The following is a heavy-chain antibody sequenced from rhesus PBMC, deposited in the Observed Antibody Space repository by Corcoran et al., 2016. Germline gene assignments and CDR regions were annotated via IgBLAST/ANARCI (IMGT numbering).Heavy chain of an antibody. CDR2: ITYRASP. CDR3: ASSGSSGYTYVAY. J-gene: IGHJ4*01. Sequence: QVQLQESGPGLVKPSETLSLTCGVSGYSISSGYYWSWVRQATGRGLELIGYITYRASPNHNPSLTSQVTISRATSQTQFSLKLPSVTAADTAVYFCASSGSSGYTYVAYWGQGVLVTVSS. V-gene: IGHV4-122*02. D-gene: IGHD5-30*01. CDR1: GYSISSGYY.